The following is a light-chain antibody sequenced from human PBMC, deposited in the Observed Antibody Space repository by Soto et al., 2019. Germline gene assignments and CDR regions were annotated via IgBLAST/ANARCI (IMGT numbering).Light chain of an antibody. Sequence: FVLTQSPVTLSLSPGEGATLSCRASQSVGSTCLAWYQQKPGQAPRPLIYDTSSRATGIPARFSGSGSGTDFTLTISGLEPEDFAVYYCQQCGVSPWTFGQGTKVEI. J-gene: IGKJ1*01. CDR2: DTS. CDR1: QSVGSTC. V-gene: IGKV3-20*01. CDR3: QQCGVSPWT.